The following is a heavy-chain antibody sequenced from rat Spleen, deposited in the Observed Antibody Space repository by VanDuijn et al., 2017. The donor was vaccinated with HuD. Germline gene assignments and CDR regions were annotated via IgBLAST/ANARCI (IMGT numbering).Heavy chain of an antibody. Sequence: QVQLKESGPGLVQPSQTLSLTCTVSGFSLTSYTVSWVRQPPGKGLEWIGAIGSGESTDYNSALKSRLSISRDTSKSQVLLKMNSLQTEDTAIYFCTREEEDYFDYWGQGVMVTVSS. CDR3: TREEEDYFDY. CDR1: GFSLTSYT. J-gene: IGHJ2*01. V-gene: IGHV2-15*01. CDR2: IGSGEST.